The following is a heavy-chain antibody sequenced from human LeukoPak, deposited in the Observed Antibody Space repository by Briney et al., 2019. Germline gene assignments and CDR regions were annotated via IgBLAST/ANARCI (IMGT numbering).Heavy chain of an antibody. CDR3: ATDQTPSTIAVPGTVFDY. CDR1: GYTXTGYY. V-gene: IGHV1-2*02. D-gene: IGHD6-19*01. J-gene: IGHJ4*02. Sequence: ASVKVSCKASGYTXTGYYMHGVRQAPGQGLEWMGWINPNSGGTNYAQKFQGRVTMTRDTSISTAYMELSRLRSDDTAVYYCATDQTPSTIAVPGTVFDYWGQGTLVPVSS. CDR2: INPNSGGT.